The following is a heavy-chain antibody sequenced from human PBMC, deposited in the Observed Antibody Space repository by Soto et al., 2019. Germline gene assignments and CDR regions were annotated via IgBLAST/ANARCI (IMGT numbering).Heavy chain of an antibody. CDR3: AGRPGVFDY. D-gene: IGHD3-10*01. Sequence: QVQLVQSGAEVKKPGSSVKVSCKASGGTFSSLAISWVRQAPGHGLEWMGGLVPVFGTANYAQKFQDRVTLTADKSTSTYYMELSILRSEYTGLYYGAGRPGVFDYWGQGTLLTFSS. CDR2: LVPVFGTA. V-gene: IGHV1-69*06. CDR1: GGTFSSLA. J-gene: IGHJ4*02.